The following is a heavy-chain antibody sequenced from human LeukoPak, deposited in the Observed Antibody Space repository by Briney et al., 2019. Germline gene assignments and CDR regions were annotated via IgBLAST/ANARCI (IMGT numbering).Heavy chain of an antibody. Sequence: GSLRLSCAASGFPFNAYWMTWVRQAPGKGLEWVANIRQDGDTKYYVDSVKGRFTISRDNAMNSLYLQMNSLRAEDTAVYYCAKYWVDTILVPFDYWGQGTLVTVSS. D-gene: IGHD5-18*01. CDR3: AKYWVDTILVPFDY. CDR2: IRQDGDTK. V-gene: IGHV3-7*03. CDR1: GFPFNAYW. J-gene: IGHJ4*02.